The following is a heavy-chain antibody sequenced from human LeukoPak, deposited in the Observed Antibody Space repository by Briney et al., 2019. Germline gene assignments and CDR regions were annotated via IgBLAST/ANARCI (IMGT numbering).Heavy chain of an antibody. CDR1: GFNFSSYS. V-gene: IGHV3-23*01. CDR3: AARYCSGGSCYFGY. CDR2: ISGSGGST. J-gene: IGHJ4*02. Sequence: GSLRLFCSASGFNFSSYSMSWVRQASGKGLEWGSAISGSGGSTYYADSVKGRFTISRDNSKNTLYLQMNSLRAEDTAVYYCAARYCSGGSCYFGYWGQGTLVTVSS. D-gene: IGHD2-15*01.